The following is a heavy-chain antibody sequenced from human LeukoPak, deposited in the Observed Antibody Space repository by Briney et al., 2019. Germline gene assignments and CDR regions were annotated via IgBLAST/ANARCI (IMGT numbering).Heavy chain of an antibody. Sequence: GGSLRLSCAASGFTFNTAWMSWVRQAPGKGLEWVGRRSKTDGGTTYYAAPVKGRFTISRDNAKNSLYLQMNSLRAEDTAVYYCARDRRPPDYDSSGYYPYYFDYWGQGTLVTVSS. V-gene: IGHV3-15*01. D-gene: IGHD3-22*01. CDR1: GFTFNTAW. CDR3: ARDRRPPDYDSSGYYPYYFDY. CDR2: RSKTDGGTT. J-gene: IGHJ4*02.